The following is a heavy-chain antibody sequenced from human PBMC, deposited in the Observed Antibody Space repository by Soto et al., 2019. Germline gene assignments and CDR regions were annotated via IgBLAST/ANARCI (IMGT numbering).Heavy chain of an antibody. Sequence: ASVKVSCNASGYTFTGYYMHLVRQAPGQGLEWMGWINPNSGGTNYAQKFQGWVTMTRDTSISTAYMELSRLRSDDTAVYYCARAINPYYYDSSGYYSFDYWGQGTLVTVSS. CDR3: ARAINPYYYDSSGYYSFDY. J-gene: IGHJ4*02. CDR2: INPNSGGT. V-gene: IGHV1-2*04. CDR1: GYTFTGYY. D-gene: IGHD3-22*01.